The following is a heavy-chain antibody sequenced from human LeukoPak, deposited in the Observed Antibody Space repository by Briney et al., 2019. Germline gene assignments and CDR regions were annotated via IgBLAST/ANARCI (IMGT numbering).Heavy chain of an antibody. CDR2: ISSSSSYT. Sequence: GGSLRLSCAASGFTFSDYYMSWIRQAPGKGLEWVSYISSSSSYTNYADSVKGRFTISRDNAKNSLYLQMNSLRAEDTAVYYCARVKYGSGSYYQDYWGQGTLVTVSS. D-gene: IGHD3-10*01. J-gene: IGHJ4*02. V-gene: IGHV3-11*05. CDR3: ARVKYGSGSYYQDY. CDR1: GFTFSDYY.